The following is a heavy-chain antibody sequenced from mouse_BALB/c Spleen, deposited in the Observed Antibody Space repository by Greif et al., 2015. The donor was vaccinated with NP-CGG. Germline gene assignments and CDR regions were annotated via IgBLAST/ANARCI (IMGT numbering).Heavy chain of an antibody. CDR1: GYAFTNYL. D-gene: IGHD2-3*01. V-gene: IGHV1-54*01. CDR3: ASKDGYYSFAY. CDR2: INPGSGGT. J-gene: IGHJ3*01. Sequence: QVQLQQSGAELVRPGTSVKVSCKASGYAFTNYLIEWVKQRPGQGLEWIGVINPGSGGTNYNEKFKGKATLTADKSSSTAYMQLSSLTSDDSAVYFCASKDGYYSFAYWGQGTLVTVSA.